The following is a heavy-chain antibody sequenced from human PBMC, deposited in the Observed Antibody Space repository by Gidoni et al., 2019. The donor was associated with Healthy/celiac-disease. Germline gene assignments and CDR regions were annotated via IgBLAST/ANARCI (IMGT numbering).Heavy chain of an antibody. CDR1: GGAISSGAYY. CDR2: IYTSGTT. CDR3: ARAGYYYPDRFDY. Sequence: QGQLQESGPGLVKPSQTLALTCTVSGGAISSGAYYVSWIRQPAGKGLEWICRIYTSGTTNYNPSLKSRVTMSVDTSNNQFSLNLSSVTAADTAVYYCARAGYYYPDRFDYWGQGTLVTVSS. D-gene: IGHD3-22*01. J-gene: IGHJ4*02. V-gene: IGHV4-61*02.